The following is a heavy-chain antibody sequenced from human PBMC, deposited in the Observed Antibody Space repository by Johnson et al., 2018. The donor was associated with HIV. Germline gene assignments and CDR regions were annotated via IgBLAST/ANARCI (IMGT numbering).Heavy chain of an antibody. Sequence: QEQLVESGGGLVKPGGSLRLSCAASGFTFSDYYMSWIRQAPGKGLEWVSYISSSGSTIYYADSVKGRFTISRDNAKNSLYLQMNSLRAEDKAVYYCARERGEGGSYYSFRRDAFDIWGQGTMVTVSS. CDR1: GFTFSDYY. D-gene: IGHD1-26*01. V-gene: IGHV3-11*04. CDR3: ARERGEGGSYYSFRRDAFDI. J-gene: IGHJ3*02. CDR2: ISSSGSTI.